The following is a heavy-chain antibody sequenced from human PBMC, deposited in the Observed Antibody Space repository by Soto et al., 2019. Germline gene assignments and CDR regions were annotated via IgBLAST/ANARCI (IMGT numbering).Heavy chain of an antibody. J-gene: IGHJ4*02. CDR1: GFTFGTYT. CDR2: ISSHGGRT. V-gene: IGHV3-64D*06. D-gene: IGHD7-27*01. Sequence: PGGSLRLSCSAPGFTFGTYTMHWVRQAPGRGPECVSTISSHGGRTFYADFVKGRFTMSSDNSKNTLYLQVSSLRLEDTAVYYCVKARATGPKSDFDYWGQGTLVTVSS. CDR3: VKARATGPKSDFDY.